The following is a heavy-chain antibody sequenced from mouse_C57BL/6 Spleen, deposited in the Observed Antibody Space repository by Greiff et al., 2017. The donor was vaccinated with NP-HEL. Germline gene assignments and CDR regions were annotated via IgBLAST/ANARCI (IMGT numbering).Heavy chain of an antibody. Sequence: EVKLVESEGGLVQPGSSMKLSCTASGFTFSDYYMAWVRQVPEKGLEWVANINYDGSSTYYLDSLKSRFIISRDNAKNILYLQMSSLKSEDTATYYCARKGGNYEGYYFDYWGQGTTLTVSS. CDR1: GFTFSDYY. CDR3: ARKGGNYEGYYFDY. J-gene: IGHJ2*01. CDR2: INYDGSST. V-gene: IGHV5-16*01. D-gene: IGHD1-1*01.